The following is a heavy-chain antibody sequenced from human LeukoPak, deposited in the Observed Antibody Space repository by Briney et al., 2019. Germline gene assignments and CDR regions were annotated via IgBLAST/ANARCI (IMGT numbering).Heavy chain of an antibody. Sequence: GESLRISCQGSGYRFTSYWIGWVRQMRGKGLEWMGIIYPGDSDTRYSPSFQGQVTISADKSISTAYLQWSSLKASDTAMYYCARHSSAIYYFDYWGQGTQVTVSS. J-gene: IGHJ4*02. CDR2: IYPGDSDT. D-gene: IGHD2-2*01. V-gene: IGHV5-51*01. CDR3: ARHSSAIYYFDY. CDR1: GYRFTSYW.